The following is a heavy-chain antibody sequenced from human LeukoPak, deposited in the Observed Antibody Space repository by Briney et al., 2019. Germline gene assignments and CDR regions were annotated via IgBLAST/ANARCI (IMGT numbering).Heavy chain of an antibody. D-gene: IGHD3-10*01. CDR3: AREGSYFGSGSPPLEY. CDR2: INHSGST. Sequence: PSETLSLTRAVYGGSFSDYYWTWIRQSPGKGLEWIGEINHSGSTTYNPSLKSRVTISVDASKNQFSLKMTSVTAADTAVYYCAREGSYFGSGSPPLEYWSRGTQVTVSS. V-gene: IGHV4-34*01. J-gene: IGHJ4*02. CDR1: GGSFSDYY.